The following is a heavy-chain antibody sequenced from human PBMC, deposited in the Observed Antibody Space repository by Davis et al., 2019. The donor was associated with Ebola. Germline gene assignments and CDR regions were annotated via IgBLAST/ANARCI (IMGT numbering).Heavy chain of an antibody. CDR1: GGSISSSNW. D-gene: IGHD2-15*01. J-gene: IGHJ5*02. Sequence: SETLSLTCAVSGGSISSSNWWSWLRQPPGKVLEWIGEIYHSGSTHYNPSLKSRVTISVDKSKNQFSLKLSSVTAADTAVYYCARDGQVAATPANWFDPWGQGTLVTVSS. V-gene: IGHV4-4*02. CDR3: ARDGQVAATPANWFDP. CDR2: IYHSGST.